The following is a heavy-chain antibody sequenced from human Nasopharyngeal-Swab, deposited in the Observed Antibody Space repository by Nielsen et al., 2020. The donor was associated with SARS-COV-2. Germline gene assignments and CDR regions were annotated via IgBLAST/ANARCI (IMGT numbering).Heavy chain of an antibody. V-gene: IGHV4-34*01. J-gene: IGHJ4*02. CDR3: ARGLYGDYQGFDY. Sequence: WIRQPPGKGLEWIGEIYHSGSTNYNPSLKSRVTISVDTSKNQFSLKLSSVTAADTAVYYCARGLYGDYQGFDYWGQGTLVTVSS. D-gene: IGHD4-17*01. CDR2: IYHSGST.